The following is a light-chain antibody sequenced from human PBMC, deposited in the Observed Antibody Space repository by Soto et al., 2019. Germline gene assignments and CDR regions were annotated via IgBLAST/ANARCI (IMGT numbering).Light chain of an antibody. CDR1: QSVSSY. Sequence: DIVLTQSPATLSVSPGERPTLSCMASQSVSSYLDWYKQKPGQSPRLLIYDASNRATGIPARFSGSGSGTDFTLSISSIEAEDFEVYYCQHRSNWPLTFGGGTKVDI. CDR3: QHRSNWPLT. J-gene: IGKJ4*01. CDR2: DAS. V-gene: IGKV3-11*01.